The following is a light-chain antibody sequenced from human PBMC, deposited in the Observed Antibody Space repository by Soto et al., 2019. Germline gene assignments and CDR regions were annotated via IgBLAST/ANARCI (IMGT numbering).Light chain of an antibody. V-gene: IGLV2-14*03. J-gene: IGLJ1*01. CDR3: SSYTSSSTYV. CDR1: GSDIGGYNY. Sequence: QSVLTLPASVSGSPGQSIAISCTGTGSDIGGYNYVSWYQQHPGKAPEVLIYDVSNRPSGVSNRFSGSKSGNTASLTISGLQAEDEADYYCSSYTSSSTYVFGSGTKVTVL. CDR2: DVS.